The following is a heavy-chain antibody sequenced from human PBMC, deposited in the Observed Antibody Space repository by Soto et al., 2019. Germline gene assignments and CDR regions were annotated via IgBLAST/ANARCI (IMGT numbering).Heavy chain of an antibody. Sequence: PGGSLRLSCAASGFTFSSYGMHWVRQAPGKGLEWVAVIWYDGSNKYYADSVKGRFTISRDNSKSTLYLQMNSLRAEDTAVYYCARDPPARRAFDIWGQGTMVTVSS. CDR1: GFTFSSYG. CDR2: IWYDGSNK. V-gene: IGHV3-33*01. CDR3: ARDPPARRAFDI. J-gene: IGHJ3*02.